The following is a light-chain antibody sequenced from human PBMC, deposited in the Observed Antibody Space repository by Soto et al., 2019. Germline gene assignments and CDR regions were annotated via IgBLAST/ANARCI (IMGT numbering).Light chain of an antibody. CDR1: SSDVGGYNY. V-gene: IGLV2-14*01. J-gene: IGLJ1*01. Sequence: QSVLTQPASVSGSPGQSITISCTGTSSDVGGYNYVSWYQQHPGKAPKLMISEVSNRPSGVSNRFSGSKSGNTASLTISGLQAEDEADYYCSSYTTSSPYVFGTGTKLTVL. CDR3: SSYTTSSPYV. CDR2: EVS.